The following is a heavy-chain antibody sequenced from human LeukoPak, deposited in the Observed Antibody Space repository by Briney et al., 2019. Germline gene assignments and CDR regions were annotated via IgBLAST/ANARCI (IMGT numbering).Heavy chain of an antibody. J-gene: IGHJ4*02. CDR1: GFVFSRRG. CDR3: ANGRFLEWESDY. CDR2: ISSSGAK. V-gene: IGHV3-48*01. Sequence: GGSLRLSCAASGFVFSRRGMNWVRQAPGKGLEWISYISSSGAKFYADSVKGRFTISRDNAKNSLYLQMNSLRVEDTSVYYCANGRFLEWESDYWGQGTLVTVSS. D-gene: IGHD3-3*01.